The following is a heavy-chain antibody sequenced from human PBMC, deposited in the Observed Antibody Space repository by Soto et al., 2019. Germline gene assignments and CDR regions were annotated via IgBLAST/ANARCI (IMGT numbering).Heavy chain of an antibody. J-gene: IGHJ6*02. V-gene: IGHV5-51*01. CDR2: IYPGDSDT. D-gene: IGHD1-7*01. Sequence: PGESLKISCKGSGYSFTSYWIGWVRQMPGKGLEWMGIIYPGDSDTRYSPSFQGQVTISADKSISTAYLQWSSLKASDTAMYYCARVELELPYYYYGMDVWGQGTTVTVSS. CDR1: GYSFTSYW. CDR3: ARVELELPYYYYGMDV.